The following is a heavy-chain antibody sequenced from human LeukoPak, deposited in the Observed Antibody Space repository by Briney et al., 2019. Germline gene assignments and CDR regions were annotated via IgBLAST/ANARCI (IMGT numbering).Heavy chain of an antibody. J-gene: IGHJ4*02. CDR2: INSDGTTT. CDR1: GFTFSRYW. V-gene: IGHV3-74*01. CDR3: ARDIEAAGLFLDY. Sequence: PGGSLRLSCAASGFTFSRYWMHWVRQGPGRGLVWVSRINSDGTTTNYADSVKGRFTISRDNAKNTLSLQMNSLRAEDTAVYYCARDIEAAGLFLDYWGQGTLVTVSS. D-gene: IGHD6-13*01.